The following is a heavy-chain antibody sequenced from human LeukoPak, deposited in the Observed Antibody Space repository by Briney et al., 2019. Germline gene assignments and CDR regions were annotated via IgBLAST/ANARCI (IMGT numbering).Heavy chain of an antibody. D-gene: IGHD1-26*01. CDR1: GFTFNSYA. Sequence: PGGSLRLSCAASGFTFNSYAMHWGRQAPGKVLEWGAVISYAGSNKYYADSVKGRFTISRDNSKNTLFLLVNSLRAEDTAVYSCARDLESIVGATDFWGQGTLVTVSS. J-gene: IGHJ4*02. CDR3: ARDLESIVGATDF. V-gene: IGHV3-30-3*01. CDR2: ISYAGSNK.